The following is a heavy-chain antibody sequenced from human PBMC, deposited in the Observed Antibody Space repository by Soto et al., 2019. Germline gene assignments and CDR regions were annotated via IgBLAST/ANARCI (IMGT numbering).Heavy chain of an antibody. Sequence: QVQLQESGPGLVKPSATLSLTCTVSGGSVSSGSYYWSWIRQPPGKALEWIGYIYYSGSTNSNPPLKSRVTISVDTSKSQFSLKLSSVTAADTAVYYCARVGAVPYEPCWLDSWGQGTLVTVCS. J-gene: IGHJ5*01. V-gene: IGHV4-61*01. CDR1: GGSVSSGSYY. CDR2: IYYSGST. D-gene: IGHD3-16*01. CDR3: ARVGAVPYEPCWLDS.